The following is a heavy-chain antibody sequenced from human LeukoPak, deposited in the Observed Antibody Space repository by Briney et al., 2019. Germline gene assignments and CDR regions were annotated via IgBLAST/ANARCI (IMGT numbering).Heavy chain of an antibody. CDR1: GFTFSSYG. J-gene: IGHJ3*02. Sequence: GGSLRLSCAASGFTFSSYGMHWVRQAPGKGLEWVAFIRYDGTNKYYADSVKGRFTISRDDSKNMLYLQMNSLKTEDTAVYYCTTDDYLDVMAIWGQGTMVTVSS. CDR3: TTDDYLDVMAI. CDR2: IRYDGTNK. V-gene: IGHV3-30*02. D-gene: IGHD3-9*01.